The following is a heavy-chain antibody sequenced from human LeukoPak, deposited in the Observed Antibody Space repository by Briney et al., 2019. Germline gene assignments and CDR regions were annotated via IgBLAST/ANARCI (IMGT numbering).Heavy chain of an antibody. Sequence: GASVKVSCKASGYTFTSYDINWVRQATGQGLEWMGWMNPNSGNTGYAQKFQGRVTMTRSTSISTAYMELSSLRSEDAAVYYCARSGSYSSGWFMSWGQGTLVTVSS. CDR1: GYTFTSYD. J-gene: IGHJ4*02. CDR2: MNPNSGNT. CDR3: ARSGSYSSGWFMS. D-gene: IGHD6-19*01. V-gene: IGHV1-8*01.